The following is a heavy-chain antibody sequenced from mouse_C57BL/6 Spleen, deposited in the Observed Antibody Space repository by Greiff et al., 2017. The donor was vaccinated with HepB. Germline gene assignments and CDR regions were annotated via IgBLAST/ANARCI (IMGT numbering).Heavy chain of an antibody. CDR2: IDPSDSYT. D-gene: IGHD2-5*01. CDR3: ARSYSNYDFDY. J-gene: IGHJ2*01. CDR1: GYTFTSYW. V-gene: IGHV1-59*01. Sequence: QVQLQQPGAELVRPGTSVKLSCKASGYTFTSYWMHWVKQRPGQGLEWIGVIDPSDSYTNYNQKFKGKATLTVDTSSSTAYMQLSSLTSEDSAVYYCARSYSNYDFDYWGQGTTLTVSS.